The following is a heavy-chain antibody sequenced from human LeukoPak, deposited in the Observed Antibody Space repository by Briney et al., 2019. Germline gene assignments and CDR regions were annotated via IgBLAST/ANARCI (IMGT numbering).Heavy chain of an antibody. J-gene: IGHJ4*02. CDR1: GYTFTSYY. D-gene: IGHD2-15*01. CDR2: INPSGGST. CDR3: ARAGLSGYCSGGSCLDY. V-gene: IGHV1-46*01. Sequence: GASVKVSCKASGYTFTSYYMHWVRQAPGQGLEWMGIINPSGGSTSYAQKFQGRVTMTRDMSTSTVYMELSSLRSEDTAMYYCARAGLSGYCSGGSCLDYWGQGTLVAVSS.